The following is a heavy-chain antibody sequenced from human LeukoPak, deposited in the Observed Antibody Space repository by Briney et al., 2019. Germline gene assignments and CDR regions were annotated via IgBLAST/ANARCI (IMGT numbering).Heavy chain of an antibody. D-gene: IGHD6-13*01. J-gene: IGHJ4*02. V-gene: IGHV3-21*01. CDR3: ARGNSSSWYFDY. CDR1: GFTFSSYS. Sequence: GGSLRLSCAASGFTFSSYSMNWVRQAPGKGLEWVSSISSSSSYIYYADSVKGRFTISRDNAKNSLYLQMNSLRAEDTAVYYCARGNSSSWYFDYWGQGTLVTVSS. CDR2: ISSSSSYI.